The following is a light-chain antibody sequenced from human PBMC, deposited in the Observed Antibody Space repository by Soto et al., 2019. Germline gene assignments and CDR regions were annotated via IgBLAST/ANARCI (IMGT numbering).Light chain of an antibody. V-gene: IGKV1-39*01. CDR2: AAT. Sequence: DIQMTQSPSSLSAFVAARVTITCRASQSISSYLNWYQQKPGKAPKLLIYAATSLQSGVPPRFSGSGSGTDFTLTIGSRQPEDFATYFCQQSYRNPITFGQGTRLKIK. CDR1: QSISSY. J-gene: IGKJ5*01. CDR3: QQSYRNPIT.